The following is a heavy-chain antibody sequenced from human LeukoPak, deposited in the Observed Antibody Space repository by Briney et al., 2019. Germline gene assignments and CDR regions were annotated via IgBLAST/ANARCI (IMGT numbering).Heavy chain of an antibody. CDR1: GGSISSYY. D-gene: IGHD3-16*01. V-gene: IGHV4-4*09. CDR3: AIRHGYLDY. Sequence: KPSETLSLTCTVSGGSISSYYWSWIRQPSGKGLEWIGYIYTSVSSNYHPSLKSRDTISVDTSKNQFSLRLSSVSAADTAVYYCAIRHGYLDYWGQGTLVTVSS. J-gene: IGHJ4*02. CDR2: IYTSVSS.